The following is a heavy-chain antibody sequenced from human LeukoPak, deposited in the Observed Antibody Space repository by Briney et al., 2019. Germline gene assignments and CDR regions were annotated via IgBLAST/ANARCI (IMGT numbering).Heavy chain of an antibody. CDR2: ISSSSSYI. J-gene: IGHJ3*02. V-gene: IGHV3-21*01. CDR1: GFTFSSYS. D-gene: IGHD5-18*01. CDR3: AREGYSLLLGAFDI. Sequence: PGGSLRLSCAASGFTFSSYSMNWVRQAPGKGLEWVSSISSSSSYIYYAGSVKGRFTISRDNAKNSLYLQMNSLRAEDTAVYYCAREGYSLLLGAFDIWGQGTMVTVSS.